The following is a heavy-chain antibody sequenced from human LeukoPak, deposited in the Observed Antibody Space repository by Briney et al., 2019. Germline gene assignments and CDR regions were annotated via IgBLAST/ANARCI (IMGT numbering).Heavy chain of an antibody. CDR2: LYYGGSP. Sequence: KSSETLSLTCTVSGASISNSDFYWGWIRQPPGKGLEWIGTLYYGGSPLYNASLTSRVSMSVETSNNQFSLRLSSVTAADTAVYYCARVNDCSGSSCFSRWFDPWGQGTLITVSS. CDR1: GASISNSDFY. J-gene: IGHJ5*02. CDR3: ARVNDCSGSSCFSRWFDP. V-gene: IGHV4-39*07. D-gene: IGHD2-15*01.